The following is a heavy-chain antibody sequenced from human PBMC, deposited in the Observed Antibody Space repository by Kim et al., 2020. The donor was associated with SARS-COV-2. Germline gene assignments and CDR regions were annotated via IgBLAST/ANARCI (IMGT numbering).Heavy chain of an antibody. CDR2: GDSL. Sequence: GDSLEAADSVKGRFTISGDNAKNTLYLQMNSLKADDTAIYYCAKGLTPDPWGQGTLVTVSS. J-gene: IGHJ5*02. CDR3: AKGLTPDP. V-gene: IGHV3-23*01. D-gene: IGHD3-9*01.